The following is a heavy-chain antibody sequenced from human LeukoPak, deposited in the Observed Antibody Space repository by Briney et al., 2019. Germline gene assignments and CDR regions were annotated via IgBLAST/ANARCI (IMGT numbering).Heavy chain of an antibody. J-gene: IGHJ4*02. CDR1: GGSISSSNW. V-gene: IGHV4-4*02. CDR3: ARDGSGYSYGYYFDY. D-gene: IGHD5-18*01. Sequence: SETLSLTCAVSGGSISSSNWWSWVRQPPGKGLEWIGEIYHSGSTNYNPSLKSRVTISVDKSKNQFSLKLSSVTAADTAVYYCARDGSGYSYGYYFDYWGQGTLVTVSS. CDR2: IYHSGST.